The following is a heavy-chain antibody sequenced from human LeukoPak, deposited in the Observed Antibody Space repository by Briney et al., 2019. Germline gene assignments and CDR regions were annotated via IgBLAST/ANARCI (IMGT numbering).Heavy chain of an antibody. V-gene: IGHV4-61*02. CDR3: ARKRDV. CDR2: IFASGST. CDR1: GGSISSGSYY. J-gene: IGHJ6*04. Sequence: SQTLSLTCTVSGGSISSGSYYWSWIRQPAGKGLEWIGRIFASGSTDYNPSLKSRVTISLDTSKNQFSLKLNSVTAADTAVYFCARKRDVWGKGTTVTVSS.